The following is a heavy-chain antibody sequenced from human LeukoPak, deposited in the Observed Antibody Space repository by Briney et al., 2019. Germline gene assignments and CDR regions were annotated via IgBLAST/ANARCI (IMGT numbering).Heavy chain of an antibody. Sequence: SETLSLTCTVSGDSISSYYWSWIRQPPGKGLEWIGYIYYSGSTNYNPSLKSRVTISVDTSKNQFSLKLSSVTAADTAVYYCARDTGSMDAFDIWGQGTMVTVSS. CDR2: IYYSGST. CDR1: GDSISSYY. CDR3: ARDTGSMDAFDI. D-gene: IGHD2-8*02. V-gene: IGHV4-59*01. J-gene: IGHJ3*02.